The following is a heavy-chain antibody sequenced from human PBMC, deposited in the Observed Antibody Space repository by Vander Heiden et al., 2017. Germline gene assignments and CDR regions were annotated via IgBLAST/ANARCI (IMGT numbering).Heavy chain of an antibody. J-gene: IGHJ4*02. V-gene: IGHV5-51*01. CDR2: IYPGNSDI. D-gene: IGHD3-9*01. CDR1: GYSFNSHW. CDR3: ARISVLQYFDWVIDG. Sequence: EMVLEQSGAEGKRPGESLRISCKASGYSFNSHWIGWVRQMSGKGLEWMGIIYPGNSDIRYGPSFQGQVTISADRSINTAYLQWSSLKASDTAIYYCARISVLQYFDWVIDGWGQGTLVTVSS.